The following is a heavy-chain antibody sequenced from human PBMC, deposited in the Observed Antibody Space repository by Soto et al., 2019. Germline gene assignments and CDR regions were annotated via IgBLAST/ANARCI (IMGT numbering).Heavy chain of an antibody. V-gene: IGHV1-2*04. D-gene: IGHD3-10*01. CDR3: ARSEVRGVNPDAFDI. Sequence: ASVKVSCKASGYTFTDYYMHWVRQAPGQGLEWMGWINPNSGGTNYAQKFQGWVTMTRDTSISTAYMELSRLRSDDTAVYYCARSEVRGVNPDAFDIWGQGTMVTVSS. CDR2: INPNSGGT. J-gene: IGHJ3*02. CDR1: GYTFTDYY.